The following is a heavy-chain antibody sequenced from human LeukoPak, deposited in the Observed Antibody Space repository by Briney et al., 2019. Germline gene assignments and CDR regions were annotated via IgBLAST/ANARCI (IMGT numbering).Heavy chain of an antibody. CDR2: ISTFNGKT. CDR1: DYTFTSYD. D-gene: IGHD5-24*01. CDR3: ARGWIEMPTVYFDY. V-gene: IGHV1-18*01. J-gene: IGHJ4*02. Sequence: ASVKVSCKASDYTFTSYDISWVRQAPGQGLEWMGWISTFNGKTRYAQKLQGRVTMTADTSTRTAYMELRSLRSDDTAVYYCARGWIEMPTVYFDYWGQGTLVTVSS.